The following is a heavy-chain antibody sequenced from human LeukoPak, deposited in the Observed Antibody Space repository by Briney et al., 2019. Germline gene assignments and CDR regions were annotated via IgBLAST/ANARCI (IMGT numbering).Heavy chain of an antibody. CDR2: INPNSGGT. V-gene: IGHV1-2*02. J-gene: IGHJ4*02. CDR1: GYTFTGYY. CDR3: ARDHYDFWSGNFDY. D-gene: IGHD3-3*01. Sequence: ASVKVSCKASGYTFTGYYMHWVRQAPGQGLEWMGWINPNSGGTNYAQKFQGRVTMTRDTSISTAYMELSRLRSDDTAVYYCARDHYDFWSGNFDYWGQGTLVTVSS.